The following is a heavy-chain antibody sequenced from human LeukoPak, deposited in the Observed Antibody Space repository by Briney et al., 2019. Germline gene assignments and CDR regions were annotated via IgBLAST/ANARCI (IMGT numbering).Heavy chain of an antibody. J-gene: IGHJ4*02. D-gene: IGHD4-17*01. CDR1: GGSISTGGYY. CDR3: AKDHGDGASDY. Sequence: SQTLSLTCTVSGGSISTGGYYWTWIRQHPGKGLEYIGYIYYSGSTYYNPSLKSRVTISIDTSNNQFSLNLSSVTAADTAVYYCAKDHGDGASDYWGQGTLVTVSS. CDR2: IYYSGST. V-gene: IGHV4-31*03.